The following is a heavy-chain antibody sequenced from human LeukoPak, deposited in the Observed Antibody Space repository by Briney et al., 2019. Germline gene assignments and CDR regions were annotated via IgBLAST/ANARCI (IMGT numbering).Heavy chain of an antibody. D-gene: IGHD2-15*01. CDR2: IIPIFGTA. V-gene: IGHV1-69*01. CDR1: GGTFSSYA. Sequence: SVKVSCKASGGTFSSYAISWVRQAPGQGLEWMGGIIPIFGTANYAQKFQGRVTITADESTSTAYMELSSLRSEDTAVYYRARTGSGGSFNWFDPWGQGTLVTVSS. J-gene: IGHJ5*02. CDR3: ARTGSGGSFNWFDP.